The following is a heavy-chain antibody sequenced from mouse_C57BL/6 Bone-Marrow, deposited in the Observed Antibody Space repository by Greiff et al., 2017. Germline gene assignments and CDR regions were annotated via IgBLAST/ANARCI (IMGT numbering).Heavy chain of an antibody. CDR3: ARWSWDIRTLDY. J-gene: IGHJ2*01. CDR2: IYPGDGDT. Sequence: QVQLQQSGPELVKPGASVKISCKASGYAFSSSWMNWVKQRPGQGLEWIGRIYPGDGDTNYNGKFKGKATLPADKSSSTAYMQLSSLTSEDSAVYICARWSWDIRTLDYWGRGNTLTVSS. V-gene: IGHV1-82*01. D-gene: IGHD4-1*01. CDR1: GYAFSSSW.